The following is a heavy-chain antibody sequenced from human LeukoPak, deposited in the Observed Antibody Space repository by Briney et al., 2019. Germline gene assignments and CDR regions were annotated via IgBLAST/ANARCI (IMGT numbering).Heavy chain of an antibody. CDR2: ISGNGGST. CDR1: GFTFSSYA. V-gene: IGHV3-23*01. D-gene: IGHD3-22*01. J-gene: IGHJ4*02. Sequence: GGSLRLSCAASGFTFSSYAMSWVRQAPGKGLEWVSAISGNGGSTYYADSVKGRFTISRDNSKNTLYLQMNSLRAEDTAVYYCAKGQYYYDSSGDDYWGQGTLVTVSS. CDR3: AKGQYYYDSSGDDY.